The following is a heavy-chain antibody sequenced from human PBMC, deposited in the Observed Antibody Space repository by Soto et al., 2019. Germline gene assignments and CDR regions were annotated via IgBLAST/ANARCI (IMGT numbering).Heavy chain of an antibody. J-gene: IGHJ4*02. CDR3: ASDAYYYDSSGYLNFDY. CDR1: GYTFTSYD. D-gene: IGHD3-22*01. CDR2: MNPNSGNT. Sequence: ASVKVSCKASGYTFTSYDINWVRQATGQGLEWMGWMNPNSGNTGYAQKFQGRVTMTRNTSISTAYMELSSLRSEDTAVYYCASDAYYYDSSGYLNFDYWGQGTLVTVSS. V-gene: IGHV1-8*01.